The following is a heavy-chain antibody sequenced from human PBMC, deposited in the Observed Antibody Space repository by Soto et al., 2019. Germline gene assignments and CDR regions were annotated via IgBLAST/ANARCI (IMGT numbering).Heavy chain of an antibody. V-gene: IGHV3-7*01. CDR2: IKQDGSEK. CDR1: GFTFSSYW. CDR3: ARDTHYDILTGTFDY. D-gene: IGHD3-9*01. J-gene: IGHJ4*02. Sequence: GGSLRLSCAASGFTFSSYWMSWVRQAPGKGLEWVANIKQDGSEKYYVDSVKGRFTISRDNAKNSLYLQMNSLRAEDTAVYYCARDTHYDILTGTFDYWGQGTLVTVSS.